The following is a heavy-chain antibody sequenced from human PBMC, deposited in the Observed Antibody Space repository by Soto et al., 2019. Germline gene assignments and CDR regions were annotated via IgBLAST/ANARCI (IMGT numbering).Heavy chain of an antibody. D-gene: IGHD3-16*01. Sequence: SETLSLTCAVSGGSLRSNDWWTWVRQPPGKGLEWIGEIYHSGNTNYNPSLKSRVTISIDTSKNQFSLTLKSVTAADTAVYYCASGGNWFDPWGQGVLVTVSS. V-gene: IGHV4-4*02. J-gene: IGHJ5*02. CDR3: ASGGNWFDP. CDR1: GGSLRSNDW. CDR2: IYHSGNT.